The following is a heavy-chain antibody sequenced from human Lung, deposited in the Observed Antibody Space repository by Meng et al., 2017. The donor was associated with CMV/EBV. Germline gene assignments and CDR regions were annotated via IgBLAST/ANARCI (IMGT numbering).Heavy chain of an antibody. CDR1: GYTFTGYY. Sequence: SGYTFTGYYMHWVRQAPGQGLEWMGWINPNSGGTNYAQKFQGRVTMTRDTSISTAYMELSRLRSDDTAVYYCARNTIFGVGTFDYWGQGTLVTVSS. J-gene: IGHJ4*02. D-gene: IGHD3-3*01. CDR3: ARNTIFGVGTFDY. V-gene: IGHV1-2*02. CDR2: INPNSGGT.